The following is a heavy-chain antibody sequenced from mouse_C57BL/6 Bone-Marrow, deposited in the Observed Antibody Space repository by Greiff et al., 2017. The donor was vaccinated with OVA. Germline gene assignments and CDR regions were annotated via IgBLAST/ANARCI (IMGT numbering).Heavy chain of an antibody. V-gene: IGHV1-50*01. J-gene: IGHJ4*01. D-gene: IGHD1-1*01. CDR3: AIYGSSPMDY. Sequence: QVQLQQPGAELVKPGASVKLSCKASGYTFTSYWMQWVKPRPGQGLEWIGEIDPSDSYTNYNQKFKGKATLTVDTSSSTAYMQLSSLTSEDSAVYYGAIYGSSPMDYWGQGTSVTVSS. CDR2: IDPSDSYT. CDR1: GYTFTSYW.